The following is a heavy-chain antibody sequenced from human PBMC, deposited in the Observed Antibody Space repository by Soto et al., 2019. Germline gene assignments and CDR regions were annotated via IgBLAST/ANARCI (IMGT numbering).Heavy chain of an antibody. J-gene: IGHJ3*02. CDR3: ARDGYYDSRSSDAFDI. V-gene: IGHV1-69*06. D-gene: IGHD3-22*01. CDR1: GDTFSSYA. Sequence: QVQLVQSGAEVKKPGSSVKVSCKASGDTFSSYAISWVRQAPGQGLEWMGGIIPILGTPNYAQKFQGRVTITADKSTSTAYMELSSLRSEDTAVYYCARDGYYDSRSSDAFDIWGQGTMVTVSS. CDR2: IIPILGTP.